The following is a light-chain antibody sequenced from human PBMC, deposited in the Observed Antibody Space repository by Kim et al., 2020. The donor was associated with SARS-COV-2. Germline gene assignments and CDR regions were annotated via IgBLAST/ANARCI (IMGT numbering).Light chain of an antibody. CDR2: GKN. J-gene: IGLJ2*01. CDR1: SLRTYY. Sequence: SSELTQDPAVSVALGQTVRITCQGDSLRTYYTTWFQQKPGQAPIVVFYGKNNRPSGIPDRFSGSSSGNTASLTITATQAGDEADYYCNSRANNDNVLFGG. CDR3: NSRANNDNVL. V-gene: IGLV3-19*01.